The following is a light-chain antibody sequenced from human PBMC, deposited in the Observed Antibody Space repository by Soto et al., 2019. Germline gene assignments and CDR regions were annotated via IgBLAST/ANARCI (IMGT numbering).Light chain of an antibody. V-gene: IGKV4-1*01. Sequence: DIVMSQSPDSLAVSLGERATINCKFSQSVLSSSNNRNFLAWYQQKAGQPPKLLINWASSRASGVPDRFSGSGSGTEFTLTISSLQAEDVAVYYCHQYYGSPLTFGQGTKVEIK. CDR2: WAS. CDR1: QSVLSSSNNRNF. CDR3: HQYYGSPLT. J-gene: IGKJ1*01.